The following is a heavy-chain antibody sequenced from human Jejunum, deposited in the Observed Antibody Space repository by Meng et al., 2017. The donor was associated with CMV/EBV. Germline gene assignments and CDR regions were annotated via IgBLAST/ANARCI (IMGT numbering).Heavy chain of an antibody. Sequence: FSSYGMHWVRPAPGKGLEWVAVIWYDGSNKYYADSVKGRFTISRDNSKNTLYLQMNSLRPEDTAVYYCAKQYGELRVYYYYGTDVWGQGTTVTVSS. CDR3: AKQYGELRVYYYYGTDV. CDR1: FSSYG. CDR2: IWYDGSNK. J-gene: IGHJ6*02. V-gene: IGHV3-33*06. D-gene: IGHD1-7*01.